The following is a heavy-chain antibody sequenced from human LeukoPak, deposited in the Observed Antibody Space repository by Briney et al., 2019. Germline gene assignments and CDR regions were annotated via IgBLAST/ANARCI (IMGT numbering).Heavy chain of an antibody. CDR2: ISSSSSYI. Sequence: GGSLRLSCAASGFTFSSYSMDWVRQAPRKGLEWVSSISSSSSYIYYADSVKGRFTISRDNAKNSLYLQMNSLRAEDTAVYYCAREDYDAEFVYWGQGTLVTVSS. J-gene: IGHJ4*02. V-gene: IGHV3-21*01. D-gene: IGHD4/OR15-4a*01. CDR1: GFTFSSYS. CDR3: AREDYDAEFVY.